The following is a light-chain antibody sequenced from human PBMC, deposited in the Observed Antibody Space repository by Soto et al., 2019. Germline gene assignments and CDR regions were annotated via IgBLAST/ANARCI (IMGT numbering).Light chain of an antibody. J-gene: IGKJ1*01. CDR1: QSISSY. V-gene: IGKV1-39*01. CDR3: QQSYSTPWT. CDR2: AAS. Sequence: DIQMYQSPSSLSASVGDRVTITCRASQSISSYLNWYQQKPGKAPKLLIYAASSLQSGVPSRFSGSGSGTDFTLTISSLQPEDFATYYCQQSYSTPWTFGQGTKVDIK.